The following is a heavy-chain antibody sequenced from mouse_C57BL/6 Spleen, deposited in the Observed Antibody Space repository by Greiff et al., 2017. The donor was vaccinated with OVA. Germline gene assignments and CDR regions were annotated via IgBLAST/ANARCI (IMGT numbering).Heavy chain of an antibody. D-gene: IGHD4-1*01. CDR3: ARSNWDNAMDY. J-gene: IGHJ4*01. CDR1: GYSITSGYD. Sequence: EVKLVESGPGMVKPSQSLSLTCTVTGYSITSGYDWHWIRHFPGNKLEWMGYISYSGSTNYNPSLKNRISITHDTSKNHFFLKLNSVTTEDTATYYRARSNWDNAMDYWGQGTSVTVSS. V-gene: IGHV3-1*01. CDR2: ISYSGST.